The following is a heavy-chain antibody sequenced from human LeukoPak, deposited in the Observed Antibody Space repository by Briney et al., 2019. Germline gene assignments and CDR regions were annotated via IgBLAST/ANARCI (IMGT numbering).Heavy chain of an antibody. Sequence: PGGSLRLSCAVSGFTFRSHDMHWVRQAPGKGLDWVAVIWDDGNDKYYAESVKGRFTISRDNFKNTLYLHMNELRVDDTAMYYCATLGYCTAGSCSLNSFDYWGRGTLVTVSS. V-gene: IGHV3-33*01. CDR1: GFTFRSHD. J-gene: IGHJ4*02. D-gene: IGHD2-15*01. CDR2: IWDDGNDK. CDR3: ATLGYCTAGSCSLNSFDY.